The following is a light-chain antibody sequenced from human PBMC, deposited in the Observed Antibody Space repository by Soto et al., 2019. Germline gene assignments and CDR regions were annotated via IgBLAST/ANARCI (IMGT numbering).Light chain of an antibody. CDR3: GSWDSSLSAYV. CDR2: DDN. Sequence: QSVLTQPPSVSAAPGQKVTISCSGSSPNIGGNSVSWYQQLPGTAPKLLIYDDNKRPSGIPDRFSGSKSGTSATLGITGFQTGDEADYYCGSWDSSLSAYVFGTGTKVTAL. V-gene: IGLV1-51*01. CDR1: SPNIGGNS. J-gene: IGLJ1*01.